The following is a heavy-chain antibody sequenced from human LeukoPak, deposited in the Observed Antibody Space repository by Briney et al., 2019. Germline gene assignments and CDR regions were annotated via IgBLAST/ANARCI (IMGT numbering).Heavy chain of an antibody. J-gene: IGHJ3*02. CDR3: ARDRGPYDSSGYYPYDAFDI. Sequence: PGGSLRLSCAASGFTFDDYGMTWVRQAPGKGLEWVSGINWNGGSTGYADSVKGRFTISRDNAKNSLFLQMNSLRAEDTALYYCARDRGPYDSSGYYPYDAFDIWGQGTKVTVSS. CDR1: GFTFDDYG. D-gene: IGHD3-22*01. CDR2: INWNGGST. V-gene: IGHV3-20*04.